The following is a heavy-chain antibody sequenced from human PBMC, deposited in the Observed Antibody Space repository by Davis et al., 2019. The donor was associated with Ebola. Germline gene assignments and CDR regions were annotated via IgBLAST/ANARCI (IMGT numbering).Heavy chain of an antibody. CDR2: IYYSGST. D-gene: IGHD6-13*01. CDR3: AALTAAAGLDY. V-gene: IGHV4-39*01. J-gene: IGHJ4*02. Sequence: MPSETLSLTCTVSGGSISSSNFYWVWIRQPPGKGLEWIGSIYYSGSTYYSPSLKSRVTISVDTSKNQFSLKLSSVTAADTAVYYCAALTAAAGLDYWGQGTLVTVSS. CDR1: GGSISSSNFY.